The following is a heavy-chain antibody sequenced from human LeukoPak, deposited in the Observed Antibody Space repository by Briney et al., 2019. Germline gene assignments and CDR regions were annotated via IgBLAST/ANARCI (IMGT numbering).Heavy chain of an antibody. V-gene: IGHV4-59*11. CDR3: ATLKRGSIYGYFDF. D-gene: IGHD5-18*01. CDR1: GASISSHY. J-gene: IGHJ4*02. Sequence: PSETLFLTCTVSGASISSHYWSWIRQPPGKGLEWIAYLLDSVNTKDNPSLQSRLTLSADTSKNQFSLRLSSVTAADTAVYYCATLKRGSIYGYFDFWGQGIKVTVSS. CDR2: LLDSVNT.